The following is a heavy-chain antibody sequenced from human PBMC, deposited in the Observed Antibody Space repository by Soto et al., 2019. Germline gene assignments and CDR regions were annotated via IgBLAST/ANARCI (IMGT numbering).Heavy chain of an antibody. Sequence: SETLSLTCTVSGGSISSYYWSWIRQPPGKGLEWIRYIYYSGSTNYNPSLKSRVTISVDTSKNQFSLKLSSVTAADTAVYYCARLGYVESGYEAAGGINPHIDYWGQGTLVTVSS. D-gene: IGHD5-12*01. CDR1: GGSISSYY. J-gene: IGHJ4*02. CDR3: ARLGYVESGYEAAGGINPHIDY. CDR2: IYYSGST. V-gene: IGHV4-59*08.